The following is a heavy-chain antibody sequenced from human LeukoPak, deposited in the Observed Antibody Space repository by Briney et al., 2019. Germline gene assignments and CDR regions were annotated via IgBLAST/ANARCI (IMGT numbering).Heavy chain of an antibody. V-gene: IGHV1-18*01. CDR1: GYTFTSYG. D-gene: IGHD2-21*02. J-gene: IGHJ4*02. CDR3: ARLGHIVVVTANYYFDY. CDR2: ISAYNGNT. Sequence: AAVKLCCTASGYTFTSYGISWVRQAPGQGLEWMGWISAYNGNTNYAQKLQGRVTMTTDTSTSTAYMEMSSLRSDDTAVYYCARLGHIVVVTANYYFDYWGQGPLV.